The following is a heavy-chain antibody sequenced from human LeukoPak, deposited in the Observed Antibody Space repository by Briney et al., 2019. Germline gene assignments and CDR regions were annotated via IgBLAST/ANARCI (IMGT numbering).Heavy chain of an antibody. J-gene: IGHJ4*02. CDR3: ARENSYGYLDY. D-gene: IGHD5-18*01. V-gene: IGHV3-21*01. CDR1: GFTFNTYA. CDR2: IGSNGNYI. Sequence: GGSLRLSCAASGFTFNTYAMNWVRQAPGKGLEWISSIGSNGNYIYYADSLKGRFTVSRDNANNSLYVQMISLRAEDTAVYYCARENSYGYLDYWGQGTLVTVSS.